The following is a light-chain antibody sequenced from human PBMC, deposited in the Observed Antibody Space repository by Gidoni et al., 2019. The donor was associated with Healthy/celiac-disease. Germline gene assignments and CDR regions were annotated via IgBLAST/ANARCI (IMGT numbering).Light chain of an antibody. CDR2: LGS. J-gene: IGKJ1*01. V-gene: IGKV2-28*01. CDR1: QSLLHSNGYNY. CDR3: MQALQTPWT. Sequence: DIVMTQSTLSLPVTPGEPASISCRSSQSLLHSNGYNYLDWYLQKPGQSPQLLIYLGSNRASGVPDRFSGSGSGTDFTLKISRVEAEDVGVYYCMQALQTPWTFXQXTKVEIK.